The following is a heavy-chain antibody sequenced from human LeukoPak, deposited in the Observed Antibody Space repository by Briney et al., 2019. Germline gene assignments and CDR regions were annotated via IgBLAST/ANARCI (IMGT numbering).Heavy chain of an antibody. CDR3: APSSSSPVG. CDR1: GFAFSSYA. V-gene: IGHV3-30-3*01. J-gene: IGHJ4*02. CDR2: ISYDGSNK. Sequence: PGRSLRLSCAASGFAFSSYAMHWVRQAPGKGLEWVAVISYDGSNKYYADSVKGRFTIFRDNSKNTLYLQMNSLRAEDTAVYYCAPSSSSPVGWGQGTLVTVSS. D-gene: IGHD6-13*01.